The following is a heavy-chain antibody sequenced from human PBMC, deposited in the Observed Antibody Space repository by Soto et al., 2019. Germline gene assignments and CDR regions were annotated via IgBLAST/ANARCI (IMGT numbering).Heavy chain of an antibody. Sequence: SETLSLTCTVSGASISRYYWSWIRQSPGKGLEWIGYLYNTGSTIYNPSLKSRVTKSVDTSKNQFSLKMNSVTAADSPVYYCARSGSGWLDYWGRGTLVTVSS. CDR2: LYNTGST. D-gene: IGHD6-19*01. CDR3: ARSGSGWLDY. J-gene: IGHJ4*02. V-gene: IGHV4-59*01. CDR1: GASISRYY.